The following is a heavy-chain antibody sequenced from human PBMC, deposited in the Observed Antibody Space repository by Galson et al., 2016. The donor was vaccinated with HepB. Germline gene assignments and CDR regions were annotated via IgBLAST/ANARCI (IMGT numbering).Heavy chain of an antibody. V-gene: IGHV4-39*01. D-gene: IGHD5-24*01. CDR2: LFYTGTT. CDR3: ARREDGYSSAYHFDY. J-gene: IGHJ4*02. CDR1: GGSIGRNTYY. Sequence: SETLSLTCRLSGGSIGRNTYYWGWIRQPPGKGLEWIGGLFYTGTTFYNPSLKSRVSISVDTSKSQFSLNLNSVTAADTAFYYFARREDGYSSAYHFDYWGRGTLVTVSS.